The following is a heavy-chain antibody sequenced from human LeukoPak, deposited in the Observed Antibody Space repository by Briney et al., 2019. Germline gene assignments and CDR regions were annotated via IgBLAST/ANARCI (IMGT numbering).Heavy chain of an antibody. J-gene: IGHJ6*03. CDR1: GFTFSSYG. CDR2: INNSGGST. CDR3: AKGGLRQAGGNYYYYMDV. D-gene: IGHD4-17*01. Sequence: PGGSLRLSCAASGFTFSSYGMCWVRQAPGKGLEWVSGINNSGGSTYNADSVKGRFTISRDNSKNTLYLQMNSLRAEDTAVYYCAKGGLRQAGGNYYYYMDVWGKGTTVTISS. V-gene: IGHV3-23*01.